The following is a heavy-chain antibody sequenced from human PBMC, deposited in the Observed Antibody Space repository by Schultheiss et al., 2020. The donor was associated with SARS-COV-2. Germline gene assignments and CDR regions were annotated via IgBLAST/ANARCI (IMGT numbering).Heavy chain of an antibody. J-gene: IGHJ5*02. CDR3: ARLTVTKPNWFDP. Sequence: SETLSLTCTVSGGSISSYYWGWIRQPPGKGLEWIGSIYYSGSTYYNPSLKSRVTISVDTSKNQFSLKLSSVTAADTAVYYCARLTVTKPNWFDPWGQGTLVTVSS. V-gene: IGHV4-39*01. CDR2: IYYSGST. D-gene: IGHD4-17*01. CDR1: GGSISSYY.